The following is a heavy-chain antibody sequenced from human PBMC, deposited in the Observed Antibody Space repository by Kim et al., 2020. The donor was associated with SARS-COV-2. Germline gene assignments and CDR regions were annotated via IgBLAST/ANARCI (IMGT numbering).Heavy chain of an antibody. Sequence: ASVKVSCKASGYTFTKFAVHWVRQAPGQRLEWMGWINVGSGATKYTQKFQGRVTITADTFPTTAYMDLSRLRSEDTAVYFCANFNAWSTGVDYWGQGTLVTVSS. V-gene: IGHV1-3*01. CDR2: INVGSGAT. CDR3: ANFNAWSTGVDY. CDR1: GYTFTKFA. D-gene: IGHD4-4*01. J-gene: IGHJ4*02.